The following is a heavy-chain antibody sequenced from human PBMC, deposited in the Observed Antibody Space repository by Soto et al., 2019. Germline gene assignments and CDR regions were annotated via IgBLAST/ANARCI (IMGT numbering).Heavy chain of an antibody. D-gene: IGHD3-22*01. V-gene: IGHV3-21*01. J-gene: IGHJ4*02. CDR3: VRARSTDSRPDY. CDR1: GFIFSTYP. Sequence: GGSLRLSCAASGFIFSTYPMIWVRQAPGKGLEWVASITSSSSYIYYEDSLKGRFTISRDNAKNSLFLQLDSLRAEDTAVYFCVRARSTDSRPDYWGQGTLVTVSS. CDR2: ITSSSSYI.